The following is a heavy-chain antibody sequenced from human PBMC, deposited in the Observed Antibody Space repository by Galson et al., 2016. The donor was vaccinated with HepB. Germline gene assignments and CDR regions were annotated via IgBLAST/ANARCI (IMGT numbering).Heavy chain of an antibody. J-gene: IGHJ4*02. Sequence: SVKVSCKASGYTFTSYDINWVRQATGQGLEWMGWTNVNSGNTGCAQKFQGRVTMTRNTPISTAYMELSSLRSEDTAVYYCVRGRYGDYDGGFDYWGQGTLVTVSS. CDR1: GYTFTSYD. CDR3: VRGRYGDYDGGFDY. V-gene: IGHV1-8*01. CDR2: TNVNSGNT. D-gene: IGHD4-17*01.